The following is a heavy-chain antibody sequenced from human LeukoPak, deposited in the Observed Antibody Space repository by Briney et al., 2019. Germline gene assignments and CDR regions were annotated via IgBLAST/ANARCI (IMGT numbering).Heavy chain of an antibody. Sequence: GASVKVSCKASGYTFATYGFCWVRQAPGHGLEWMGWISSNTGKTGYAQKFQGRVTLTTDTSTSTAYMELRSLRPDDTALYYCAKVAGDRMDYWGQGTLLTVSS. CDR3: AKVAGDRMDY. J-gene: IGHJ4*02. D-gene: IGHD6-13*01. CDR1: GYTFATYG. V-gene: IGHV1-18*01. CDR2: ISSNTGKT.